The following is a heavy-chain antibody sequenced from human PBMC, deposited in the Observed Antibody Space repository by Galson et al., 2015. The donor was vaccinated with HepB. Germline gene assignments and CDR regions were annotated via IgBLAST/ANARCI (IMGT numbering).Heavy chain of an antibody. Sequence: ETLSLTCTVSGGSISSYYWSWIRQPPGKGLEWIGYIYYSGSTNYNPSLKSRVTISVDTSKNQFSLKLSSVTAADTAVYYCARKKVEWSETTVINWFNPWGQGTLVTVSS. CDR2: IYYSGST. D-gene: IGHD3-3*01. V-gene: IGHV4-59*01. CDR3: ARKKVEWSETTVINWFNP. J-gene: IGHJ5*02. CDR1: GGSISSYY.